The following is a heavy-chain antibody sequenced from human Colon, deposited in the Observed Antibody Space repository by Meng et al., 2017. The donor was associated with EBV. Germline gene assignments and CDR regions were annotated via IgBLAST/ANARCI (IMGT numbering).Heavy chain of an antibody. D-gene: IGHD1-20*01. V-gene: IGHV4-34*01. CDR1: GVSCGDYC. J-gene: IGHJ4*02. CDR3: AKLAHSPSNNWKDGSWAYFDY. Sequence: LFITAVSYGVSCGDYCWTCIRQPPVTRRELIGKSNHSRSTNYNPSFKSRVTMSVDTSKIQFYLKLSSVTAAQKAVYYCAKLAHSPSNNWKDGSWAYFDYWGQGTLVTVSS. CDR2: SNHSRST.